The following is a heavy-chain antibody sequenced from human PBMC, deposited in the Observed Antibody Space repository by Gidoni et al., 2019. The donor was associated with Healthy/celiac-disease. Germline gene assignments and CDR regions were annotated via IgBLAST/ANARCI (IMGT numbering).Heavy chain of an antibody. J-gene: IGHJ4*02. CDR1: GFTFSSYG. CDR2: IWYDGSNK. V-gene: IGHV3-33*01. Sequence: QVQLVESGGGVVQPGRSLRLSCAASGFTFSSYGMHWVRQAPGKGLEWVAVIWYDGSNKYHADSVKGRFTISRDNSKNTLYLQMNSLRAEDTAVYYCARDQSGDSGSYYFDYWGQGTLVTVSS. D-gene: IGHD1-26*01. CDR3: ARDQSGDSGSYYFDY.